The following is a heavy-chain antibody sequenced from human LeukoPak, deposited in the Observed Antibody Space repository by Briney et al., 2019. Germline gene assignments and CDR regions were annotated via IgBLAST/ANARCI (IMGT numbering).Heavy chain of an antibody. D-gene: IGHD7-27*01. CDR3: ARGHWGLDY. Sequence: GGSLRLSCAASGFTFSDHYMSWIRQAPGRGLEWVSYISKSVINSDDSVYYADSVKGRFTISRDNAKNSLYLQMNSLRADDTAVYYCARGHWGLDYWGQGTLVAVSS. CDR2: ISKSVINSDDSV. CDR1: GFTFSDHY. V-gene: IGHV3-11*01. J-gene: IGHJ4*02.